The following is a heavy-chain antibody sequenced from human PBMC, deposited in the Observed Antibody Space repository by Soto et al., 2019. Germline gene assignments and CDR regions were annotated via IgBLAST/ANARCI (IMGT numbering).Heavy chain of an antibody. CDR1: GFSFSSYE. CDR2: ISSSGSTI. CDR3: ARDAVITISGVVESHFDY. V-gene: IGHV3-48*03. J-gene: IGHJ4*02. Sequence: XESLRLSCAASGFSFSSYEMNWVRQAPGKGLEWVSYISSSGSTIYYADSVKGRFTISRDNAKNSLYLQMNSLRAEDTAVYYCARDAVITISGVVESHFDYWGQRTLVTVSS. D-gene: IGHD3-3*01.